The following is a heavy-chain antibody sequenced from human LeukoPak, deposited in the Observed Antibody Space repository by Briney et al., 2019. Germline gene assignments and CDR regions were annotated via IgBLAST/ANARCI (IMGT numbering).Heavy chain of an antibody. V-gene: IGHV4-34*01. Sequence: PSETLSLTCAVYGGSFSGYYWSWIRQPPGKGLEWIGEINHSGSTNYNPSLKSRVTISVDTSKNQFSLKLSSVTAADTAVYYCARGWNSSGWYRYYYYMDVWGKGITVTVSS. D-gene: IGHD6-19*01. CDR3: ARGWNSSGWYRYYYYMDV. J-gene: IGHJ6*03. CDR2: INHSGST. CDR1: GGSFSGYY.